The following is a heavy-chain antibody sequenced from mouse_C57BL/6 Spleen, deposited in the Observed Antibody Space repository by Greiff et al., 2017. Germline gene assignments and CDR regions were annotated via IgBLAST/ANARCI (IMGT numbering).Heavy chain of an antibody. J-gene: IGHJ2*01. CDR2: FHPYNDDT. CDR1: GYTFTTYP. CDR3: ARLYYYGTSYEGYFDY. V-gene: IGHV1-47*01. D-gene: IGHD1-1*01. Sequence: VKLMESGAELVKPGASVKMSCKASGYTFTTYPIEWMKQNHGKSLEWIGNFHPYNDDTKYNEKFKGKATLTVEKSSSTVYLELSRLTSDDSAVYYCARLYYYGTSYEGYFDYWGQGTTLTVSS.